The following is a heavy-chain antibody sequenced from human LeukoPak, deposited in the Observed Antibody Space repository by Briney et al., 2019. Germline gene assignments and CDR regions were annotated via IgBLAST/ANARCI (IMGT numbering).Heavy chain of an antibody. CDR1: GFTFSSYA. CDR3: ARVDSSWSLYYYGMDV. V-gene: IGHV3-30*04. Sequence: GGSLRLSCAASGFTFSSYAMHWVRQAPGKGLEWVAVISYDGSNKYYADSVKGRFTISRDNSKNTLYLQMNSLRAEDTAVYYCARVDSSWSLYYYGMDVWGKGTTVTVSS. D-gene: IGHD6-13*01. J-gene: IGHJ6*04. CDR2: ISYDGSNK.